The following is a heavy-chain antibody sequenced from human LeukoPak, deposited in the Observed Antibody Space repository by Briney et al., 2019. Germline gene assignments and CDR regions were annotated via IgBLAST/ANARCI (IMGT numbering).Heavy chain of an antibody. CDR2: ISGSGSGT. D-gene: IGHD1-26*01. CDR3: ARDGYSGSYYRLYYFFMDV. Sequence: GGSLRLSCAASGFTFSTYAMTWVRQAPGQGLEWVSSISGSGSGTYYADSVKGRFTISRDNSENTLYLQMNSLRGEDTAVYYCARDGYSGSYYRLYYFFMDVWGKGTTVTVSS. J-gene: IGHJ6*03. V-gene: IGHV3-23*01. CDR1: GFTFSTYA.